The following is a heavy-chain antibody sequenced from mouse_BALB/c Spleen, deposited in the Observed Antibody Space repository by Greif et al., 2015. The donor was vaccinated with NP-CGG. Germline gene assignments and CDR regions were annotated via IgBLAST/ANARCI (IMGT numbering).Heavy chain of an antibody. CDR1: GYTFTSYT. D-gene: IGHD2-3*01. CDR3: ARSGIYDGYYPYYYAMDY. J-gene: IGHJ4*01. Sequence: VQLQQSGAELARPGASVKMSCKASGYTFTSYTMHWVKQRPGQGLEWIGYINPSSGYTNYNQKFKDKATLTADKSSSTAYMQLSSLTSEDSAVYYCARSGIYDGYYPYYYAMDYWGQRTSVTVSS. V-gene: IGHV1-4*01. CDR2: INPSSGYT.